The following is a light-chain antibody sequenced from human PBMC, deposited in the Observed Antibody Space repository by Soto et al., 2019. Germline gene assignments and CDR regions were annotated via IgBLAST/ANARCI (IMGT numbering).Light chain of an antibody. Sequence: QSALTQPASVSGSPGQSITISCTGTSSDVGGYNYVSWYQQHPGKAPKLMIYGVTNRPSGVSDRFSGSKSGSTASLTISGLQAEDEADYYCSSHSSSSTLVVFGGGTKVTVL. V-gene: IGLV2-14*01. CDR2: GVT. J-gene: IGLJ2*01. CDR3: SSHSSSSTLVV. CDR1: SSDVGGYNY.